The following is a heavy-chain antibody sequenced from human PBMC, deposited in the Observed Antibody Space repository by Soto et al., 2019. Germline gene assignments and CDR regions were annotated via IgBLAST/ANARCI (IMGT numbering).Heavy chain of an antibody. J-gene: IGHJ4*01. Sequence: PSETLSLTCAVYGGSFSGYYWSWIRQPPGKGLEWIGEINHSGSTNYNPSLKSRVTISVDTSKNQFSLKLSSVTAADTAVYYCARRDRGIITFGGVIVAGLGYWGQGTLVTVSS. CDR3: ARRDRGIITFGGVIVAGLGY. V-gene: IGHV4-34*01. D-gene: IGHD3-16*02. CDR2: INHSGST. CDR1: GGSFSGYY.